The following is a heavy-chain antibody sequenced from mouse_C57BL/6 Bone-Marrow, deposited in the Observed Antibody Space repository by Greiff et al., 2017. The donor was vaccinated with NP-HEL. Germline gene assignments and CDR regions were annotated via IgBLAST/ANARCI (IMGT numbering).Heavy chain of an antibody. J-gene: IGHJ2*01. CDR2: FHPYNDDT. CDR3: SSGVTYWYYFDY. Sequence: QVQLQQSGAELVKPGASVKMSCKASGYTFTTYPIEWVKQNHGKSLEWIGNFHPYNDDTEYNEQFKNKATLTVQKSSSTVYLELSRLTSDDSSVYYCSSGVTYWYYFDYCAQGTTLTVSS. D-gene: IGHD5-1*01. CDR1: GYTFTTYP. V-gene: IGHV1-47*01.